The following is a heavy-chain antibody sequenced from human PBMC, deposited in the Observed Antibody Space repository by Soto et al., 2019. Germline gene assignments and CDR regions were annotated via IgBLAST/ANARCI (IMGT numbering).Heavy chain of an antibody. J-gene: IGHJ4*02. V-gene: IGHV3-48*02. D-gene: IGHD3-9*01. CDR2: ISSSSSTI. CDR3: AREAGILRYFDWPLDC. CDR1: GVTFCSYR. Sequence: GGCLNLSCAASGVTFCSYRMYWVRQTPGKGLEWVSYISSSSSTIYYADSVKGRFTISRDNAKNSLYLQMNSLRDEDTAVYYCAREAGILRYFDWPLDCWGQGTLVTVSS.